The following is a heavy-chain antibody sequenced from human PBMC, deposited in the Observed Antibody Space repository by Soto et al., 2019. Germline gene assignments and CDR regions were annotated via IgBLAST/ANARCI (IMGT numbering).Heavy chain of an antibody. D-gene: IGHD5-18*01. V-gene: IGHV4-31*02. CDR1: GGSMSSNGYY. Sequence: QLQLQESGPGLVKPSQTLALTCIVSGGSMSSNGYYWNWIRQHPGKGLGGIGYIYHSGSTYSNPSLKSRATISLDTSTNRFSLKLSSVTVADTAIYYCAREGGTAMVRDPWGHVILVTVSS. CDR3: AREGGTAMVRDP. J-gene: IGHJ5*02. CDR2: IYHSGST.